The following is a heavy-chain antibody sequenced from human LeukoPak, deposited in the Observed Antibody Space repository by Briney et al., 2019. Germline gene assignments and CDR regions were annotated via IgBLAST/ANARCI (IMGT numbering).Heavy chain of an antibody. Sequence: SVKVSCKASGGTFLNYAFSWVREAPGQGLEWMGGIIPIFGAANYAQKFQDRVTITTDESTTTVYMELSSLRSDDTAVYYCASSRGLLHYYMDVWGKGTTVTVSS. J-gene: IGHJ6*03. D-gene: IGHD3-22*01. V-gene: IGHV1-69*05. CDR2: IIPIFGAA. CDR1: GGTFLNYA. CDR3: ASSRGLLHYYMDV.